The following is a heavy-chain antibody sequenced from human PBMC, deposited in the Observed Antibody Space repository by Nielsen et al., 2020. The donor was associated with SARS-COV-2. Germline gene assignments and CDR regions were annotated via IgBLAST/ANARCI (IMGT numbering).Heavy chain of an antibody. CDR3: AREGDTYGVRNFDY. CDR2: ITWNSDYV. D-gene: IGHD5-18*01. V-gene: IGHV3-9*01. J-gene: IGHJ4*02. CDR1: GFTFDDSA. Sequence: GGSLRLSCAASGFTFDDSAMHWVRQAPGKGLEWVSGITWNSDYVGYADSVKGRFTISRDNAKNSLYLQMKSLRVEDTAMYYCAREGDTYGVRNFDYWGQGVMVTVSS.